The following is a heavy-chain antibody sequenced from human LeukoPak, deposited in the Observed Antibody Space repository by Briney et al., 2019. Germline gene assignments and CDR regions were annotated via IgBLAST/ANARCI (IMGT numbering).Heavy chain of an antibody. CDR1: GYTFTDYY. V-gene: IGHV1-2*02. D-gene: IGHD5-24*01. CDR3: ARPKDGYNYEAFDM. J-gene: IGHJ3*02. Sequence: ASVKVSCKASGYTFTDYYMHWVRQAPGQGLEWMGWINCNSGGTYSVQKFEGRVTMTRDTSISTAYMELSRLTSDDTAVYYRARPKDGYNYEAFDMWGQGTLVTVSS. CDR2: INCNSGGT.